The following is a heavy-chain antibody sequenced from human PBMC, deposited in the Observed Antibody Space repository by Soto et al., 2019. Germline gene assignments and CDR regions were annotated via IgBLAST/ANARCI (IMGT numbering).Heavy chain of an antibody. D-gene: IGHD3-10*01. Sequence: QITLKGSGPTLVKPTQTLTLTCTISGFSLSTTGVSVGWIRQPPGKALEWLALIYWDDDKRYSPSLKSRLTITKDTYKKQVVLTMTNMDPVDTDTYYCAHRRYYYGSGDLFDSWGQGTLVTVSS. CDR3: AHRRYYYGSGDLFDS. CDR2: IYWDDDK. V-gene: IGHV2-5*02. CDR1: GFSLSTTGVS. J-gene: IGHJ4*02.